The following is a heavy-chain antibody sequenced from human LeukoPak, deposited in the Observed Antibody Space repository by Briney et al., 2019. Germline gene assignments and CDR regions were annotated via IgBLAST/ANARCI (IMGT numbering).Heavy chain of an antibody. CDR3: AKDQVATIGHFDY. Sequence: GGSLRLSCAASGFTFSTYAMSWVRQAPGKGLEWVSGISGSSGSTFYADSVKGRFTISRYNSKNTLYLQMSSLRAEDTAVYYCAKDQVATIGHFDYWGQGSLVTVPS. V-gene: IGHV3-23*01. D-gene: IGHD5-12*01. CDR2: ISGSSGST. CDR1: GFTFSTYA. J-gene: IGHJ4*02.